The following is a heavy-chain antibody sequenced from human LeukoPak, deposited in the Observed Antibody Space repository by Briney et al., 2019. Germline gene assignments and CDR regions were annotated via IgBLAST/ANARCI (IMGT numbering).Heavy chain of an antibody. J-gene: IGHJ4*02. CDR1: GFTFSSYS. D-gene: IGHD5-18*01. CDR3: AKDLIAYSYGYAGRSNFDY. V-gene: IGHV3-48*01. Sequence: GGSLRLSCAASGFTFSSYSMNWVRQAPGKGLEWVSYISSSSSTIYYADSVKGRFTISRDNAKNSLYLQMNSLRAEDTAIYYCAKDLIAYSYGYAGRSNFDYWGQGTLVTVSS. CDR2: ISSSSSTI.